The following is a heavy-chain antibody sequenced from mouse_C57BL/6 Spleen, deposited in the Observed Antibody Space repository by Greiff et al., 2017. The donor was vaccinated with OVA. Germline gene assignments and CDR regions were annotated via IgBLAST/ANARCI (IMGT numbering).Heavy chain of an antibody. J-gene: IGHJ3*01. D-gene: IGHD2-2*01. CDR1: GYTFTSYW. CDR2: IYPGNSDT. V-gene: IGHV1-5*01. CDR3: TRRDGYDGAWFAY. Sequence: VQLKQSGTVLARPGASVKMSCKTSGYTFTSYWMHWVKQRPGQGLEWIGAIYPGNSDTSYNQKFKGKAKLTAVTSASTAYMELSSLTNEDSAVYYCTRRDGYDGAWFAYWGQGTLVTVSA.